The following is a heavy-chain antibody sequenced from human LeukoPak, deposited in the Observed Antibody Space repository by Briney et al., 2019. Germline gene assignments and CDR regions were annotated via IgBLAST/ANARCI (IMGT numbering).Heavy chain of an antibody. CDR1: DGSISSATYY. CDR2: FFYTGST. CDR3: AKTPRYSSSWYWFDP. D-gene: IGHD6-13*01. J-gene: IGHJ5*02. Sequence: SETLSLTCTVSDGSISSATYYWGWIRQPPNKGLDWIGSFFYTGSTYYSPSLKSRVTISVDTSENQFSLKLSSVTAADTAVYYCAKTPRYSSSWYWFDPWGQGTLVTVSS. V-gene: IGHV4-39*07.